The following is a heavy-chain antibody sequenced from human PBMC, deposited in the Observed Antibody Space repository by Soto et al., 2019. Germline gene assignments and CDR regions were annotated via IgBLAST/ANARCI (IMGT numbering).Heavy chain of an antibody. CDR1: GGSISSSSYY. CDR2: IYYSGST. V-gene: IGHV4-39*07. Sequence: SETLSLTCTVSGGSISSSSYYWCWIRQPPGKGLEWIGYIYYSGSTYYNPSLKSRVTISVDRSKNQFSLKLSSVTAADTAVYYCAGGIAARPLGYWGQGTLVTVSS. D-gene: IGHD6-6*01. J-gene: IGHJ4*02. CDR3: AGGIAARPLGY.